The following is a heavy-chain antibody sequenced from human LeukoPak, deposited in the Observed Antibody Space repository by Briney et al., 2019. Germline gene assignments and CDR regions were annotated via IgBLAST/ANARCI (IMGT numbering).Heavy chain of an antibody. CDR2: IYSTGTT. CDR1: GDSITSGSYY. Sequence: SETLSLTCTVSGDSITSGSYYWGWIRQTPGKGLEWIGNIYSTGTTSYNPSVKSRVTMSVDSSKNQFSLKLDSVTAADTAVYYCGRDSGFWLYWGQGTLVTVSS. V-gene: IGHV4-39*07. J-gene: IGHJ4*02. CDR3: GRDSGFWLY. D-gene: IGHD3-22*01.